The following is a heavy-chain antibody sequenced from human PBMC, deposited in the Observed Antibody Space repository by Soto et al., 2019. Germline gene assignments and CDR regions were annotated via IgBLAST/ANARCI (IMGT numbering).Heavy chain of an antibody. V-gene: IGHV3-21*06. CDR3: ARESEDLTSNFDY. CDR2: XSXXTXXX. CDR1: GFTFTRYS. Sequence: LRLSSAASGFTFTRYSMNWVRQAPGKGLEWVSXXSXXTXXXXXGXXXKGRFTISRDNAKNSLYLEMNSLRAEETAVYYCARESEDLTSNFDYWGQGTLVTASS. J-gene: IGHJ4*02.